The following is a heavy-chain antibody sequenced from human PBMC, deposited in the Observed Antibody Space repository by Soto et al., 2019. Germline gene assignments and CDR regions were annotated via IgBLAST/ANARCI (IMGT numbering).Heavy chain of an antibody. D-gene: IGHD3-16*02. V-gene: IGHV3-23*01. Sequence: PGGSLRLSCAASGFTFSSYAMSLVRQSPGKGLEWVSSISGSGGSTYYADSVKGRFTISRDNSKNTLYLQMNSLRAEDTAVYYCAKDLVGYHDYVWGSYRYLTYGMDVWGQGTTVTVSS. J-gene: IGHJ6*02. CDR1: GFTFSSYA. CDR3: AKDLVGYHDYVWGSYRYLTYGMDV. CDR2: ISGSGGST.